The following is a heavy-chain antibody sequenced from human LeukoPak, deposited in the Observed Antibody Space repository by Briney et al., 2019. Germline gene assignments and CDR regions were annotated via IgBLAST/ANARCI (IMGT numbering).Heavy chain of an antibody. CDR1: GFTFSSYT. CDR2: ISSSSSYI. J-gene: IGHJ4*02. V-gene: IGHV3-21*01. D-gene: IGHD3-9*01. Sequence: GGSLRLSCAASGFTFSSYTMNWVRQAPGKGLEWVSSISSSSSYIYYADSVKGRFTISRDNAKNSLYLQMNSLRAEDTAVYYCARDGNDILTGYPTYYFDYWGQGTLVTVSS. CDR3: ARDGNDILTGYPTYYFDY.